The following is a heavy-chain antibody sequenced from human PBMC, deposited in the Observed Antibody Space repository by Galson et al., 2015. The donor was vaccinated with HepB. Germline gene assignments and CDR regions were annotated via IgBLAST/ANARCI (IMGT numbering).Heavy chain of an antibody. Sequence: SLRLSCAASGFTFSNYAMHWVRQAPGKGLEWVAVMSYDGSNKYYADSVKGRFTISRDSSKNTLYLQMNSLRAEDTAVYYCARVFVVPLDSDYYYYGMDVWGQGTTVTVSS. CDR3: ARVFVVPLDSDYYYYGMDV. V-gene: IGHV3-30-3*01. D-gene: IGHD2-2*01. CDR2: MSYDGSNK. J-gene: IGHJ6*02. CDR1: GFTFSNYA.